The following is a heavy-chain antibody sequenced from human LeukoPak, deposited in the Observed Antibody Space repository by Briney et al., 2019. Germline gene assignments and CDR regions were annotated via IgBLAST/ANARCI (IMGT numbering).Heavy chain of an antibody. Sequence: ASVKVSCKASGYTFTSSYMHWVRQAPGQGLEWMGIINPSGGSTSYAQKFQGRVTMTRDMSTSTVYMELSSLRSEDTAVYYCARGRFLEWLLGTGTGFDPWGQGTLVTVSS. CDR2: INPSGGST. D-gene: IGHD3-3*01. CDR3: ARGRFLEWLLGTGTGFDP. J-gene: IGHJ5*02. V-gene: IGHV1-46*01. CDR1: GYTFTSSY.